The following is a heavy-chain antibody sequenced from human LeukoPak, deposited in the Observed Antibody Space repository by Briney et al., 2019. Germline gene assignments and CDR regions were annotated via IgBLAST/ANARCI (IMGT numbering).Heavy chain of an antibody. CDR1: GFNLSGNG. CDR3: AKGAHYYGSGSHRRGHYFDY. V-gene: IGHV3-30*02. D-gene: IGHD3-10*01. J-gene: IGHJ4*02. Sequence: GGSLRLSCAASGFNLSGNGMHWVRQAPGKGLEWVGFIPYDGSHKYYADSVKGRFTISRDNSKNTLYLQMNSLRAEDTAVYYCAKGAHYYGSGSHRRGHYFDYWGQGTLVTVSS. CDR2: IPYDGSHK.